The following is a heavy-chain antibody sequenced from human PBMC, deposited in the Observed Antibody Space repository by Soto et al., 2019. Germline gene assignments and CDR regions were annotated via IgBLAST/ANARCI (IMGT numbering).Heavy chain of an antibody. D-gene: IGHD4-17*01. J-gene: IGHJ3*02. Sequence: QVQLVESGGGVVQPGRSLRLSCAASGFTFSSYGMHWVRQAPGKGLEWVAVIWYDGSNKYYADSVKGRFTISRDNSKNTLYLQMNSLRAEDTAVYYCARVTTVVTDDAFDIWGQGTMVTVSS. CDR3: ARVTTVVTDDAFDI. CDR1: GFTFSSYG. V-gene: IGHV3-33*01. CDR2: IWYDGSNK.